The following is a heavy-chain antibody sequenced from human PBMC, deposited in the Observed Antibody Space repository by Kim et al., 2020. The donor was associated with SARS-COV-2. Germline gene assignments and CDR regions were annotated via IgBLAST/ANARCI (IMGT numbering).Heavy chain of an antibody. V-gene: IGHV3-15*01. Sequence: GGSLRLSCAASGFTFSNAWMSWVRQAPGKGLEWVGRIKSKTDGGTTDYAAPVKGRFTISRDDSKNTLYLQMNSLKTEDTAVYYCTTDRPLFIAAAGTGFFDFDYWGQGTLVTVSS. J-gene: IGHJ4*02. D-gene: IGHD6-13*01. CDR2: IKSKTDGGTT. CDR3: TTDRPLFIAAAGTGFFDFDY. CDR1: GFTFSNAW.